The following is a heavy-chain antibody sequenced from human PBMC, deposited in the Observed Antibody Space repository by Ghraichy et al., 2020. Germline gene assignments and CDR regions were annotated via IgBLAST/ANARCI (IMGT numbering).Heavy chain of an antibody. J-gene: IGHJ3*01. CDR2: ISDDGRHQ. CDR3: AKLNDYVSAFDV. D-gene: IGHD4-17*01. CDR1: GFSFRSDD. V-gene: IGHV3-30*18. Sequence: GESLNISCGASGFSFRSDDMHWVRQAPGKGLEWVPLISDDGRHQFYADSVKGRFTVSRDNYQNMLYLEMNGLRTEDTGLYHCAKLNDYVSAFDVWGQGTMVTV.